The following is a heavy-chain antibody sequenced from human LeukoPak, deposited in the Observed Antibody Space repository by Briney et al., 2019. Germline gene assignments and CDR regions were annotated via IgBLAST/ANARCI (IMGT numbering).Heavy chain of an antibody. CDR1: GGSIRNYY. CDR2: VSNSGNT. J-gene: IGHJ4*02. CDR3: ASRAFYDSSGLDF. D-gene: IGHD3-22*01. Sequence: SETLSLTCSVSGGSIRNYYWTWIRQPPGKGLEWIGHVSNSGNTKYNPSLKSRVTISIDTSKKHFSLNLSSVSAADTAVYYCASRAFYDSSGLDFWGQGILVTVSA. V-gene: IGHV4-59*08.